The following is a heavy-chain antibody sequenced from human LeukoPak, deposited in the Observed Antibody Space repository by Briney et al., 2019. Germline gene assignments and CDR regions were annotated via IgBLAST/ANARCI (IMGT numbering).Heavy chain of an antibody. J-gene: IGHJ6*02. V-gene: IGHV7-4-1*02. CDR1: GYTFTSYA. CDR3: ASSFLLSDGSGSYYKRPPIHDYYGMDV. CDR2: INTNTGNP. D-gene: IGHD3-10*01. Sequence: ASVKVSCKASGYTFTSYAMNWVRQAPGQGLEWMGWINTNTGNPTYAQGFTGRFVFSLDTSVSTAYLQISSLKAEDTAVYYCASSFLLSDGSGSYYKRPPIHDYYGMDVWGQGTTVTVSS.